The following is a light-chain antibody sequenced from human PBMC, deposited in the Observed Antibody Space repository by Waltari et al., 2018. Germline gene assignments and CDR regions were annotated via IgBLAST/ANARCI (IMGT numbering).Light chain of an antibody. Sequence: DVQLTQSPSSLSASVGDSVTITCRASQYVNKYLNWYQHRPGEAPKLWIYDTSNLQAGVPSRFSGSGHGTDFSFTISSLQPEDIGTYYCQQYHHLPLTFAGGTKVAVK. J-gene: IGKJ4*01. CDR3: QQYHHLPLT. V-gene: IGKV1-33*01. CDR2: DTS. CDR1: QYVNKY.